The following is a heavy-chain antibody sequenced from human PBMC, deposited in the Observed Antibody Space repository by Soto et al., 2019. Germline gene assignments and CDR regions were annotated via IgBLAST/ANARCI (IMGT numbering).Heavy chain of an antibody. V-gene: IGHV3-23*01. CDR2: ISGSGGST. CDR3: ANWLIPIKDIVVVPYATWFDP. CDR1: VLAFSSTA. J-gene: IGHJ5*02. D-gene: IGHD2-2*01. Sequence: GMSIMLACAARVLAFSSTAMGWVRQATGKGLEWLSAISGSGGSTYYADSVKGRVTISRYNSKNTLYLQMNSLRAEDTAVYYCANWLIPIKDIVVVPYATWFDPWGQ.